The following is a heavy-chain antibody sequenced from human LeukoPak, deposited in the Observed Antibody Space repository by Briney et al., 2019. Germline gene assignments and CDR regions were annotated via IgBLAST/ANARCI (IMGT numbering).Heavy chain of an antibody. D-gene: IGHD4-17*01. CDR3: AKVGTGDYVGDFDY. J-gene: IGHJ4*02. CDR2: ISSSSSYI. V-gene: IGHV3-21*01. Sequence: PGGSLRLSCAASGFTFSSYSMNWVRQAPGKGLEWVSSISSSSSYIYYAGSVKGRFTISRDNAKNSLYLQMNSLRAEDTAVYYCAKVGTGDYVGDFDYWGQGTLVTVSS. CDR1: GFTFSSYS.